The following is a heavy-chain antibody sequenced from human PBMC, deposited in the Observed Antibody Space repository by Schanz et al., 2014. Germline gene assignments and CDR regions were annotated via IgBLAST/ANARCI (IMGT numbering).Heavy chain of an antibody. V-gene: IGHV3-23*04. D-gene: IGHD6-19*01. Sequence: VQLVESGGGVVQPGGSLRLSCVASGFTFSTYAMSWVRQAPGKGPEWVSSLTGSGGGTYYADSVRGRFAISRDNSKNTLYLEMNSLRAEDTALYYCARDHQWLARYYMDVWGKGTTVTVSS. CDR3: ARDHQWLARYYMDV. CDR1: GFTFSTYA. CDR2: LTGSGGGT. J-gene: IGHJ6*03.